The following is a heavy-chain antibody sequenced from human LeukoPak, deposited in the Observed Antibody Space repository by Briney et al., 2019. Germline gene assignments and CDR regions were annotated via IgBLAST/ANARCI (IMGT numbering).Heavy chain of an antibody. Sequence: SETLSLTCAVFGGSISSSNWWSWVRQPPGKGLEWIGEIYHSGSTNYNPSLKSRVTISVDKSKNQFSLKLSSVTAADTAVYYCARASYYDSSGTNWFDPWGQGTLVTVSS. V-gene: IGHV4-4*02. J-gene: IGHJ5*02. CDR2: IYHSGST. D-gene: IGHD3-22*01. CDR3: ARASYYDSSGTNWFDP. CDR1: GGSISSSNW.